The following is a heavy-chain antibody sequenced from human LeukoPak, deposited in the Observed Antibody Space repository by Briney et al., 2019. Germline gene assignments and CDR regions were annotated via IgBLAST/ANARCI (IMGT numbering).Heavy chain of an antibody. CDR3: ASAVVPAAKDYYGMDV. D-gene: IGHD2-2*01. CDR2: IYYSGST. V-gene: IGHV4-31*03. Sequence: PSQTLSLTCTVSGGSLSSGGYYWSWIRQHPGKGLEWIGYIYYSGSTYYDPSLKSRVTISVDTSKNQFSLKLSSVTAADTAVYYCASAVVPAAKDYYGMDVWGKGTTVTVSS. J-gene: IGHJ6*04. CDR1: GGSLSSGGYY.